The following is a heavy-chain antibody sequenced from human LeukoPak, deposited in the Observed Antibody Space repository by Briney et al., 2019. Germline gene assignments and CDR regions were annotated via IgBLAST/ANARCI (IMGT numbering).Heavy chain of an antibody. CDR1: GFTFSTYW. V-gene: IGHV3-74*01. D-gene: IGHD5/OR15-5a*01. Sequence: PGGSLRLSCAASGFTFSTYWMHWVRQAPGKGLVWVSCISSDGSSTNYADSVKGRFTISRDNAKNTLYLQMNSLRAEDTAVYYCARDGGYGVDYWGRGTLVTVSS. J-gene: IGHJ4*02. CDR3: ARDGGYGVDY. CDR2: ISSDGSST.